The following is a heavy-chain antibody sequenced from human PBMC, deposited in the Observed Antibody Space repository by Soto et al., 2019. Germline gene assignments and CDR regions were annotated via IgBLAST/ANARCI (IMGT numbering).Heavy chain of an antibody. CDR1: GFTFSNYA. Sequence: GGSLRVSSAAAGFTFSNYALNWVRHATGKGLEWVSGISGGGGGTHYTDSVKGRFTISRDNSKNTVFLQMNSLRAEDTAVYFCTKGSHYDILTAYHAFDFWGPGTLVTVSS. J-gene: IGHJ4*02. CDR3: TKGSHYDILTAYHAFDF. V-gene: IGHV3-23*01. CDR2: ISGGGGGT. D-gene: IGHD3-9*01.